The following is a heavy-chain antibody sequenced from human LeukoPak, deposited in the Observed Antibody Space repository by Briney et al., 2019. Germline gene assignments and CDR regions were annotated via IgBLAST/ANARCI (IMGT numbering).Heavy chain of an antibody. J-gene: IGHJ5*02. CDR1: GFTLSRYC. Sequence: GGSLRLSCAASGFTLSRYCMSWVRQAPGKGLEWLATIKQDGNEKFYVDSVKGRFTISRDNAKNSLYLQMSSLRAEDTAIYYCARDGPDYGDFNWFAPWGQGTLVTVSS. CDR2: IKQDGNEK. D-gene: IGHD4-17*01. V-gene: IGHV3-7*01. CDR3: ARDGPDYGDFNWFAP.